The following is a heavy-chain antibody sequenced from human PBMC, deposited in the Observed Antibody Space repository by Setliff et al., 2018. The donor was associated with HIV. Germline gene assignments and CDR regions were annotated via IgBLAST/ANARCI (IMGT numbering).Heavy chain of an antibody. D-gene: IGHD3-22*01. J-gene: IGHJ6*04. CDR3: ARLGYYDSTGYRYPDV. CDR1: GGSFSAYS. V-gene: IGHV4-34*01. CDR2: INHRGST. Sequence: SETLSLTCAVYGGSFSAYSWSWIRQPPGKGLEWIGKINHRGSTNYNPSLKSRVIISVDRSKNQISLKLSSVTAADTAVYHCARLGYYDSTGYRYPDVWGKGTAVTVSS.